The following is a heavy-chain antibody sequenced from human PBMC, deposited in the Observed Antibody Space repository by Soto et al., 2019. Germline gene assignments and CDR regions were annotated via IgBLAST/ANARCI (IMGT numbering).Heavy chain of an antibody. Sequence: PSETLSLTCTVSGGSITDYSWVWIRQPAGKGLEWIGRIFSSGSTNYNPSLKGRITMSLDTSKNQFSLKLNSATATDTAVYFCARDQGVVVTADNWFDPGGQ. CDR2: IFSSGST. D-gene: IGHD2-21*02. V-gene: IGHV4-4*07. CDR3: ARDQGVVVTADNWFDP. CDR1: GGSITDYS. J-gene: IGHJ5*02.